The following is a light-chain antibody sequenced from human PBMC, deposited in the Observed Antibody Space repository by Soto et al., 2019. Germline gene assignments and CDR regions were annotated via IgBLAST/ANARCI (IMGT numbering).Light chain of an antibody. CDR3: SSYTSISTYV. Sequence: QSALTQPASVSGSPGQSITISCTGNSSDIGGYNYVSWYQHHPDKAPKVMIYDVSNRPSGVSNRFSGSKSGNTASLTISGLQAEDEADYYCSSYTSISTYVFGTGTKLTVL. J-gene: IGLJ1*01. CDR1: SSDIGGYNY. CDR2: DVS. V-gene: IGLV2-14*03.